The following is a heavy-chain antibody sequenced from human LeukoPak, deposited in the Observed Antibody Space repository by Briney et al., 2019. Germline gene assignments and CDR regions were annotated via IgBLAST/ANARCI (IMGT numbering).Heavy chain of an antibody. D-gene: IGHD2-2*01. CDR3: ARDCSSTSCYRGAFDI. CDR1: GFTFSSYS. CDR2: ISSSSSYI. V-gene: IGHV3-21*01. J-gene: IGHJ3*02. Sequence: GGSLRHSCAASGFTFSSYSMNWVRQAPGKGLEWVSSISSSSSYIYYADSVKGRFTISRDNAKNSLYLQMNSLRAEDTAVYYCARDCSSTSCYRGAFDIWGQGTMVAVSS.